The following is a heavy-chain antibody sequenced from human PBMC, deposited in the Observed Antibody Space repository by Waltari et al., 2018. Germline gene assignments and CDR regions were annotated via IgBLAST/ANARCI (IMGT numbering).Heavy chain of an antibody. CDR2: INHSGST. CDR1: GGSFSGYY. D-gene: IGHD6-13*01. V-gene: IGHV4-34*01. Sequence: VQLQQWGAGLLKPSETLSLTCAVYGGSFSGYYWSWIRQPPGKGLEWIGEINHSGSTNYNPSLKSRVTISVDTSKNQFSLKLSSVTAADTAVYYCARGDGAAAGTAFDIWGQGTMVTVSS. J-gene: IGHJ3*02. CDR3: ARGDGAAAGTAFDI.